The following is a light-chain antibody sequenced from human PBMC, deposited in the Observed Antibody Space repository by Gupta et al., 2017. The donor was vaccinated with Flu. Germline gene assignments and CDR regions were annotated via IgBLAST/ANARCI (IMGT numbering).Light chain of an antibody. CDR3: SSYAGYDRLYV. CDR2: DVS. CDR1: TNDVGAYDF. J-gene: IGLJ1*01. Sequence: QSALTQPPSASGSPGQSVSISCTGTTNDVGAYDFVSWYQHPPGKAPKLVMSDVSKRSPGVPARFSGFKSGNTAFISISGLQVEDEGVYFCSSYAGYDRLYVFGPGT. V-gene: IGLV2-8*01.